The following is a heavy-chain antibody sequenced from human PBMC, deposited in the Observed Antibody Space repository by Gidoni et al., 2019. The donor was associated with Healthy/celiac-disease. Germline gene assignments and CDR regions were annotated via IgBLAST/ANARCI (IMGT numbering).Heavy chain of an antibody. J-gene: IGHJ6*02. CDR1: GDSVSSNSAA. Sequence: QVQLQQSGPGLVKPSQTLSLTCAISGDSVSSNSAAWNWIRHSPSRGLEWLGRTYYRSKWYNDYAVSVKSRITINPDTSKNQFSLQLNSVTPEDTAVYYCALELVVPAAAVAGYYYYGMDVWGQGTTVTVSS. D-gene: IGHD2-2*01. CDR3: ALELVVPAAAVAGYYYYGMDV. V-gene: IGHV6-1*01. CDR2: TYYRSKWYN.